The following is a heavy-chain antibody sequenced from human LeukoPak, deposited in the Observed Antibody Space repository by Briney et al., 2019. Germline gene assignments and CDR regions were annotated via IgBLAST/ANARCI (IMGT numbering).Heavy chain of an antibody. CDR2: IYYTGDI. CDR1: GDSINSIYY. Sequence: PSETLSLTCSVSGDSINSIYYWGWIRQPPGKGLEWIGNIYYTGDISYNPSLRSRVTISVDTSRNQFSLILTSVTAADTAVYYCARVLRLRFYFDYWGQGILVAVSS. D-gene: IGHD5-12*01. J-gene: IGHJ4*02. V-gene: IGHV4-39*01. CDR3: ARVLRLRFYFDY.